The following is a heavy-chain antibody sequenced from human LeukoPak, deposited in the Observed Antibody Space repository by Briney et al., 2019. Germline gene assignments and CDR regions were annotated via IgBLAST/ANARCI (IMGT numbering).Heavy chain of an antibody. V-gene: IGHV4-59*08. CDR3: ARLEQLGGAGYYYYYMDV. Sequence: SSETLSLTCTVSGGSISSHYWSWIRQPPGKGLEWIGYIYYSGSTNYNPSLKSRVTISVDTSRNQFSLKLSSVTAADTAVYYCARLEQLGGAGYYYYYMDVWGKGTTVTVSS. J-gene: IGHJ6*03. CDR2: IYYSGST. D-gene: IGHD6-6*01. CDR1: GGSISSHY.